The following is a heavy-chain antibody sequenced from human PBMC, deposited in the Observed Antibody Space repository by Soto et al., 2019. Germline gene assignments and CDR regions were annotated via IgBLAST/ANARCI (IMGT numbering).Heavy chain of an antibody. CDR1: GFTFSNYW. CDR3: VRDSHGDY. V-gene: IGHV3-74*01. CDR2: IDHDGPT. J-gene: IGHJ4*02. Sequence: EVQLVESGGGLVQPGGSLRLSCAGSGFTFSNYWMHWVRQAPGKGLAWVSRIDHDGPTDYADSVRGRFTISRDNAENTLYLQMNSLRPEATAVYYCVRDSHGDYWGQGTLVTVSS.